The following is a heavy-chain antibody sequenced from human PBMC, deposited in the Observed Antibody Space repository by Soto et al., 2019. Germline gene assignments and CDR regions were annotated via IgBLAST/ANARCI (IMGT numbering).Heavy chain of an antibody. Sequence: ASVKVSCKASGYTFTDYYMHWVRQAPGQGLEWMGWINPNSGGTNYAQKFQGRVTMTRDTSISTAYMELNRLRSGDTAVYYCERDQSPSSGCPGMDVRAKWTKFTVSS. J-gene: IGHJ6*04. CDR3: ERDQSPSSGCPGMDV. D-gene: IGHD5-12*01. CDR1: GYTFTDYY. CDR2: INPNSGGT. V-gene: IGHV1-2*02.